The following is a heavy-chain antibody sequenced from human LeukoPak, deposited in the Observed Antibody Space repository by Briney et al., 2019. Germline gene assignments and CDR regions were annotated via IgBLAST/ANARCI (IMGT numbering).Heavy chain of an antibody. D-gene: IGHD1-20*01. CDR3: ARVLAPYNWNDEGSDY. Sequence: PSETLSLTCTVSGGSISSGDYYWSWIRQPPGKGLEWIGYIYYSGGTYYNPSLKSRLTMSVDTSKNHFSLKLSSVTAADTAVYYCARVLAPYNWNDEGSDYWGQGTLVTVSS. V-gene: IGHV4-30-4*01. CDR2: IYYSGGT. J-gene: IGHJ4*02. CDR1: GGSISSGDYY.